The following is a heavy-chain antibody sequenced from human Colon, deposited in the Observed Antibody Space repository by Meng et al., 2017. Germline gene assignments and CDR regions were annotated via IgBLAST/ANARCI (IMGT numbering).Heavy chain of an antibody. V-gene: IGHV3-9*01. CDR1: GFTFDHNG. CDR2: ITWNSGDR. J-gene: IGHJ4*02. Sequence: SLKIPCAAPGFTFDHNGMHWVRQVPGKGLEWVSGITWNSGDRVYADSVKGRFTISRDNAKNSLYLQMNSLRPEDTALYYCAKGFYSTTSSTYFDSWGQGALVTVSS. D-gene: IGHD3-3*01. CDR3: AKGFYSTTSSTYFDS.